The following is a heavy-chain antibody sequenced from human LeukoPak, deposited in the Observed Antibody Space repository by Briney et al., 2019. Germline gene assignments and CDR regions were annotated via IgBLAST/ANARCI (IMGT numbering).Heavy chain of an antibody. CDR3: ARTGLPYYYYMDV. CDR2: IYYSGST. V-gene: IGHV4-39*01. J-gene: IGHJ6*03. CDR1: GDSISSSSYY. Sequence: SETLSLTCTVSGDSISSSSYYWGWIRQPPGKGLEWIGSIYYSGSTYYNPSLKSRVTISVDTSKNQFSLKLSSVTAADTAVYYCARTGLPYYYYMDVWGKGTTVTVSS.